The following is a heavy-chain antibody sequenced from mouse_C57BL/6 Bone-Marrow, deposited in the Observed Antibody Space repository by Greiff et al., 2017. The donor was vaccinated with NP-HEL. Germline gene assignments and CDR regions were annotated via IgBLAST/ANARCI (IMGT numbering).Heavy chain of an antibody. D-gene: IGHD6-2*01. CDR2: IDPETGGT. V-gene: IGHV1-15*01. Sequence: QVQLKQSGAELVRPGASVTLSCKASGYTFTDYEMHWVKQTPVHGLEWIGAIDPETGGTAYNQKFKGKAILTADKSSSTAYMELRSLTSEDSAVYYCTRERNSLWYFDVWGTGTTVTVSS. CDR3: TRERNSLWYFDV. CDR1: GYTFTDYE. J-gene: IGHJ1*03.